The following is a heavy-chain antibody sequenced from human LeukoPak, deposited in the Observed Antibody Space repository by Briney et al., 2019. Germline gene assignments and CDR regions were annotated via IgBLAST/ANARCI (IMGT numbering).Heavy chain of an antibody. J-gene: IGHJ2*01. D-gene: IGHD4-23*01. CDR2: VFYTGST. V-gene: IGHV4-39*01. CDR1: GDSIGSNPSY. CDR3: ARIGFGANSHLKWFFDL. Sequence: PSETLSLTCTVSGDSIGSNPSYWAWIRQPPGKGLEWIGSVFYTGSTYLNPSLQSRVTISVDTSKNQFSLILTSVTAAETALYDCARIGFGANSHLKWFFDLWGRGTQVTVSS.